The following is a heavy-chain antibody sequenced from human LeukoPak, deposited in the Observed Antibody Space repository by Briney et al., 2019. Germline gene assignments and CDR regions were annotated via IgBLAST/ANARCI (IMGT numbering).Heavy chain of an antibody. D-gene: IGHD6-19*01. CDR2: ISSSSSYI. CDR3: AKDGPQWLVRDLYYFDY. CDR1: GFTFSSYS. V-gene: IGHV3-21*04. Sequence: GGSLRLSCAASGFTFSSYSMNWVRQAPGKGLEWVSSISSSSSYIYYADSVKGRFTISRDNAKNSLYLQMNSLRAEDTAVYYCAKDGPQWLVRDLYYFDYWGQGTLVTVSS. J-gene: IGHJ4*02.